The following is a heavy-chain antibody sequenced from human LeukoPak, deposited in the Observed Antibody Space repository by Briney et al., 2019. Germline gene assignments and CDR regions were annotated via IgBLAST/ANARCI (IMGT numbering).Heavy chain of an antibody. Sequence: EGSLRLSCAASGFTFSDYYMSWIRQAPGKGLEWVSCISSSGSTIYYADSVKGRFTISRDNAKNSLYLQMNSLRAEDTAVYYCARVHSSGWYVYWGQGTLVTVSS. J-gene: IGHJ4*02. CDR3: ARVHSSGWYVY. CDR1: GFTFSDYY. V-gene: IGHV3-11*04. CDR2: ISSSGSTI. D-gene: IGHD6-19*01.